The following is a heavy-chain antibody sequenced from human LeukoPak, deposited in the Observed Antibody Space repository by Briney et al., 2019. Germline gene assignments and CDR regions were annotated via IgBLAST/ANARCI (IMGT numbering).Heavy chain of an antibody. CDR1: GYRFTSYW. CDR3: ARLRDIVVVPAAIVGLDP. D-gene: IGHD2-2*01. CDR2: FYPVDSDT. Sequence: ESLKISCKGSGYRFTSYWIGWVRQMPGEGLEAIGIFYPVDSDTRYSPSFPGQFTISADKPISTAYLQWSSLKASDTAMYSCARLRDIVVVPAAIVGLDPWGQGTLVTVSS. J-gene: IGHJ5*02. V-gene: IGHV5-51*04.